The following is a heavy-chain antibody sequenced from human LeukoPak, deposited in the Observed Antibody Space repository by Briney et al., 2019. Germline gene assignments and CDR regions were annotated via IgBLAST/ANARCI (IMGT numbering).Heavy chain of an antibody. CDR1: GFTFSTYA. CDR2: INHSGST. Sequence: GSLRLSCVASGFTFSTYAMSWVRQAPGKGLEWIGEINHSGSTNYNPSLKSRVTISVDTSKNQFSLKLSSVTAADTAVYYCARHSRVLLWFVGLGTAFDIWGQGTMVTVSS. J-gene: IGHJ3*02. V-gene: IGHV4-34*01. D-gene: IGHD3-10*01. CDR3: ARHSRVLLWFVGLGTAFDI.